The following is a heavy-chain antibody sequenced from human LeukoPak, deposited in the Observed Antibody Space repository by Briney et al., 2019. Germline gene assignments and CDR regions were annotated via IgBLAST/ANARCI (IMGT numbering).Heavy chain of an antibody. D-gene: IGHD3-16*01. Sequence: SETLPLTCTVSGGSISGHYWTWIRQPPGKGLEWIGQIHYSGRPDYNPSLKSRVTISVDTSKNQLSLKVTSVTGADTAVYYCARFGVDYDMDVWGQGTTVTVSS. J-gene: IGHJ6*02. CDR1: GGSISGHY. V-gene: IGHV4-59*11. CDR3: ARFGVDYDMDV. CDR2: IHYSGRP.